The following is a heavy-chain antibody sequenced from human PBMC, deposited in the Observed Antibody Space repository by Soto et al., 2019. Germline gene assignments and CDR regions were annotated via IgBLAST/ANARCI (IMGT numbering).Heavy chain of an antibody. V-gene: IGHV3-53*01. CDR1: GFTVSSNY. J-gene: IGHJ3*02. CDR2: IYSGGST. Sequence: EVQLVESGGGLIQPGGSLRLSCAASGFTVSSNYMSWVRQAPGKGLEWVSVIYSGGSTYYADSVKGRFTISRDNSKNTLYLQMNSLRAEDTAVYYCARVNKVLPYPFDSWGQGTMVTVSS. CDR3: ARVNKVLPYPFDS.